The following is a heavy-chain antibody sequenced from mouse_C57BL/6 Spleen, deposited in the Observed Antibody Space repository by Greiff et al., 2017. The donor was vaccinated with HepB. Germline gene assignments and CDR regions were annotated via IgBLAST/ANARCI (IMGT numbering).Heavy chain of an antibody. J-gene: IGHJ3*01. CDR2: IDPEDGDT. V-gene: IGHV14-1*01. D-gene: IGHD1-1*02. CDR3: PPYYYGVSHFAY. Sequence: EVQLQQSGAELVRPGASVKLSCTASGFNIKDYYMHWVKQRPEQGLEWIGRIDPEDGDTEYAPKFQGKATMTADTSSNTAYLQLGSLTSEDTAFYYCPPYYYGVSHFAYGGQGTLSLSLQ. CDR1: GFNIKDYY.